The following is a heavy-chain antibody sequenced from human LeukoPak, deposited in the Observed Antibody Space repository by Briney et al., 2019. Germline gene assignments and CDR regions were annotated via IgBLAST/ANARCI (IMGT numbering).Heavy chain of an antibody. CDR1: GGTFSSYA. CDR3: ASPRGATYDFDY. D-gene: IGHD1-26*01. J-gene: IGHJ4*02. Sequence: ASVKVSCKASGGTFSSYAISWVRQAPGQGLEWMGGIIPIFGTANYAQKFQGRVTITADKSTSTAYMELSRLRSDDTAVYYCASPRGATYDFDYWGQGTLVTVSS. CDR2: IIPIFGTA. V-gene: IGHV1-69*06.